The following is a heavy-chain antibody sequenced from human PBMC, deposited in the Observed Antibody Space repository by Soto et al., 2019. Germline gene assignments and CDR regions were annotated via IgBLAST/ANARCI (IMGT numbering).Heavy chain of an antibody. Sequence: QVQLVQSGAEVKKPGSSVKVSCKASGGTFSRYTINWVRQAPGQGLEWMGRIIPIAAIANYTQKFQGRVTITVDKSSSTAYRELSSLSSEDTAVYYCARGSTIVRGAPSWFDPWGQGTLVTVSS. CDR3: ARGSTIVRGAPSWFDP. CDR1: GGTFSRYT. J-gene: IGHJ5*02. V-gene: IGHV1-69*02. CDR2: IIPIAAIA. D-gene: IGHD3-10*01.